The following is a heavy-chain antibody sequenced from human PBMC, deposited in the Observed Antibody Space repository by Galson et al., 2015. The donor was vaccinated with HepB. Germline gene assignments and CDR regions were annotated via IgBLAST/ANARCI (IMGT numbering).Heavy chain of an antibody. D-gene: IGHD2-15*01. J-gene: IGHJ5*02. CDR3: AKRGRGYCSGGSCYGDDGNWFDP. CDR2: IILIFGTA. Sequence: QGLEWMGGIILIFGTANYAQKFQGRVTITADESTSTAYMELSSLRSEDTAVYYCAKRGRGYCSGGSCYGDDGNWFDPWGQGTLVTVSS. V-gene: IGHV1-69*01.